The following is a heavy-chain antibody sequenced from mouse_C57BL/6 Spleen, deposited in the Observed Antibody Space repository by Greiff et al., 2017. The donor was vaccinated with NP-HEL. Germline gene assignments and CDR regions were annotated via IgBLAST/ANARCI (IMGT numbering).Heavy chain of an antibody. V-gene: IGHV1-55*01. CDR3: ARVPYYYGSSEYAMDY. D-gene: IGHD1-1*01. Sequence: QVQLQQSGAELVKPGASVKMSCKASGYTFTSYWITWVKQRPGQGLEWIGDIYPGSGSTNYNEKFKSKATLTVDTSSSTAYMQLSSLTSEDSAVYYCARVPYYYGSSEYAMDYWGQGTSVTVSS. CDR1: GYTFTSYW. J-gene: IGHJ4*01. CDR2: IYPGSGST.